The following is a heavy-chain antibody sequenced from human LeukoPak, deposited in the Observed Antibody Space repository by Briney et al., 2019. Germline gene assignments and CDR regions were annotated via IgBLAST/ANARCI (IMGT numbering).Heavy chain of an antibody. D-gene: IGHD2-15*01. CDR2: IYSGGST. J-gene: IGHJ6*02. V-gene: IGHV3-66*02. Sequence: GGSLRLSCVASGFTVSSSYMSWVRQAPGKGLEWVSAIYSGGSTYYADSVKGRFTISRDNSKNTLYLQMNSLRAEDTAVYYCARVAYAYYYYGMDVWGQGTTVTVSS. CDR1: GFTVSSSY. CDR3: ARVAYAYYYYGMDV.